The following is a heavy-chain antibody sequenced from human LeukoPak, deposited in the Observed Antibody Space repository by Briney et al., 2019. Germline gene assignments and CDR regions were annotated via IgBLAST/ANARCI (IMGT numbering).Heavy chain of an antibody. V-gene: IGHV1-2*06. D-gene: IGHD3-9*01. CDR3: ARDYDILTGYYPLDY. CDR2: INPNSGGT. Sequence: ASVKVSCKASGYTFTGYYMHWVRQAPGQGLEWMGRINPNSGGTNYAQKFQGRVTMTRDTSISTAYMELSRLRSDDTAVYYCARDYDILTGYYPLDYWGQGTLVTVSS. J-gene: IGHJ4*02. CDR1: GYTFTGYY.